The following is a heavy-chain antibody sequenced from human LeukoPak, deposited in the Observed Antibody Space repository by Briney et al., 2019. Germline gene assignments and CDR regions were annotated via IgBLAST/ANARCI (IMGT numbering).Heavy chain of an antibody. J-gene: IGHJ4*02. CDR2: INQDGSEK. CDR1: GFTFTNYW. D-gene: IGHD6-13*01. Sequence: GSLTLSCAASGFTFTNYWMNWVRQAPGKGLEWVASINQDGSEKYYVDSVKGRFSVSRDNAKNSLNLQMNSLRAEDTAVYYCARDVPYSSTWYAFANWGQGTLVAVSS. CDR3: ARDVPYSSTWYAFAN. V-gene: IGHV3-7*04.